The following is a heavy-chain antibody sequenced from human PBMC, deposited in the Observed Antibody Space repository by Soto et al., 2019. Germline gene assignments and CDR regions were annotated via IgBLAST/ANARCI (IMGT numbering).Heavy chain of an antibody. Sequence: QVQLQQWGAGLLKPSETLSLTCAVYGGSFSGYYWSWIRQPPGKGLEWIGEINHSGSTNYNPSLKSRATISVDTSKNQLSLKLISVTAADTAVYYCARIVVVVARKFDPWGQGTLVTVSS. V-gene: IGHV4-34*01. CDR3: ARIVVVVARKFDP. J-gene: IGHJ5*02. D-gene: IGHD2-15*01. CDR1: GGSFSGYY. CDR2: INHSGST.